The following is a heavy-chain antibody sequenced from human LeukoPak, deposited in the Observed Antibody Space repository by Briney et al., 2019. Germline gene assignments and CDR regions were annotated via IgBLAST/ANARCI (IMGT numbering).Heavy chain of an antibody. CDR1: GHSLRSGHY. CDR2: IFHSSTT. D-gene: IGHD3-3*01. J-gene: IGHJ4*02. CDR3: ARGREYYAFWSGLGYFDY. Sequence: PSETLSLPCTVTGHSLRSGHYWAWVRQPPGKGQGRNGSIFHSSTTYPSPSLQSRGTTSVDTSKNQFSLKLSSGTAADTAVYYCARGREYYAFWSGLGYFDYWGQGTLVTVSS. V-gene: IGHV4-38-2*02.